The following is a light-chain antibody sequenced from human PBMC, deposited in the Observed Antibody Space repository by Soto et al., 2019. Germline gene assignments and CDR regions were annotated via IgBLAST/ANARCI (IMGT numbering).Light chain of an antibody. CDR1: QSISSW. CDR3: QQYSIYPLT. V-gene: IGKV1-5*03. J-gene: IGKJ4*01. CDR2: KAS. Sequence: DIQMTQSPSTLSASVGDRVTITCRASQSISSWLAWYQQKPVKAPKVLIQKASSLESGVPSRFSSSGAGTDFTLTSSSLQPDDFATYHCQQYSIYPLTFGGGTKVEIK.